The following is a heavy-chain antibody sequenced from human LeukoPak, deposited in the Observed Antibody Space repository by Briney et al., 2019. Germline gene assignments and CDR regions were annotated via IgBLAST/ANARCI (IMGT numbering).Heavy chain of an antibody. D-gene: IGHD6-19*01. CDR3: ARDRAVAGLFDN. V-gene: IGHV3-7*01. CDR1: GFTFSTYW. J-gene: IGHJ4*02. CDR2: IKVDGGEQ. Sequence: GGSLRLSCAASGFTFSTYWMTWVRQTPGKGLEWVANIKVDGGEQNYVDSVEGRFTISRDNTKNSVFLQMNSLRAEDTAVYYCARDRAVAGLFDNWGQGTLVTVSS.